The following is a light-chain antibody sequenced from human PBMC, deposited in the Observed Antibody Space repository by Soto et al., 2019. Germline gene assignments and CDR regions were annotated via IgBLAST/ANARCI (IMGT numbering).Light chain of an antibody. CDR1: QSVFNNH. J-gene: IGKJ1*01. Sequence: VLTQSPGTLTMSQGERATLSCRASQSVFNNHIGWYQQKPGQAPRRLIFGASFRATGIPDRFSGSGSGTDFTLTISRLEPEDFAVYYCQQYGSSPTTFGQGTKVDIK. CDR2: GAS. CDR3: QQYGSSPTT. V-gene: IGKV3-20*01.